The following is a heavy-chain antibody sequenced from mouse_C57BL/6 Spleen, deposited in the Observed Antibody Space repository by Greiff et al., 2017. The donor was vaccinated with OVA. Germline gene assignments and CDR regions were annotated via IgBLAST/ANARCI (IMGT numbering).Heavy chain of an antibody. J-gene: IGHJ3*01. CDR3: ALDSSGWFAY. CDR2: FYPGSGSI. Sequence: LVESGAELVKPGASVKLSCKASGYTFTEYTIHWVKQRSGQGLEWIGWFYPGSGSIKYNEKFKDKATLTADKSSSTVYMELSRLTSEDSAVYYCALDSSGWFAYWGQGTLVTVSA. D-gene: IGHD3-2*02. CDR1: GYTFTEYT. V-gene: IGHV1-62-2*01.